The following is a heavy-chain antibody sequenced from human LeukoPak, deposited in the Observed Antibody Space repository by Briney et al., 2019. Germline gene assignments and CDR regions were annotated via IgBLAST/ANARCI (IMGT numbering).Heavy chain of an antibody. V-gene: IGHV3-23*01. CDR1: GFTFSSYA. CDR2: ISASGRNT. D-gene: IGHD3-10*01. Sequence: QPGGSLRLSCAASGFTFSSYAMSWVRQAPGKGLEWVSVISASGRNTYYADSVKGRFNISRDNSKNTLYLQMNSLRAEDTAVYYCATHWAAGGLLYYFDYWGQGTLVTVSS. J-gene: IGHJ4*02. CDR3: ATHWAAGGLLYYFDY.